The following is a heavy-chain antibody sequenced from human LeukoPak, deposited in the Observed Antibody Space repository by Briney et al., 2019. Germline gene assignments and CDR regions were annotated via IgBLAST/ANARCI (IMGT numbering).Heavy chain of an antibody. CDR2: ISSSSSYI. CDR1: GFTFSSYS. CDR3: ARDDMTTPAFDY. D-gene: IGHD4-11*01. Sequence: GGSLRLSCAASGFTFSSYSMNRVRQAPGKGLEWVSSISSSSSYIYYADSVKGRFTISRDNAKNSLYLQMNSLRAEDTAVYYCARDDMTTPAFDYWGQGTLVTVSS. J-gene: IGHJ4*02. V-gene: IGHV3-21*01.